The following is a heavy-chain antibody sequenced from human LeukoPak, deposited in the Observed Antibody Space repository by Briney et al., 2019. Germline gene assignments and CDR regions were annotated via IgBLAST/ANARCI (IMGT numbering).Heavy chain of an antibody. CDR2: IGTAGDT. J-gene: IGHJ4*02. V-gene: IGHV3-13*01. CDR3: ARGGDSGSFDY. Sequence: GGSLRLSCAASGFTFSSYDTHWVRQATGKGLEWVSAIGTAGDTYYPGSVKGRFTISRENAKNSLYLQMNSLRAGDTAVYYCARGGDSGSFDYWGQRTLVTVSS. CDR1: GFTFSSYD. D-gene: IGHD1-26*01.